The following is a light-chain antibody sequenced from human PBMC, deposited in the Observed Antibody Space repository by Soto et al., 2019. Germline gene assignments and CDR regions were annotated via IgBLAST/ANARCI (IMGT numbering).Light chain of an antibody. J-gene: IGKJ2*01. CDR1: QSVSSY. Sequence: EIVLTQSPATLSLSPGERATLSCRASQSVSSYLAWYQQKPGQAPRFLFYDASNRATGIPARFSGSGTGTDFTLTISSLEPEDFAVYYCQQRSNWYTFGQGTKLEIK. CDR2: DAS. CDR3: QQRSNWYT. V-gene: IGKV3-11*01.